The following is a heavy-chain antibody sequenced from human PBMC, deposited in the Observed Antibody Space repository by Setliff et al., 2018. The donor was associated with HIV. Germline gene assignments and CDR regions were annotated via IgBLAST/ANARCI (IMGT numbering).Heavy chain of an antibody. CDR3: AVRNTRNYYYYGMDV. CDR2: IVVGSGNT. CDR1: GFTFTSSA. J-gene: IGHJ6*02. Sequence: GASVKVSCKASGFTFTSSAVQWVRQARGQRLEWIGWIVVGSGNTNYAQKFQERVTITRDISTSTAYMELSSLRSEDTAVYYCAVRNTRNYYYYGMDVWGQGTTVTVSS. V-gene: IGHV1-58*01. D-gene: IGHD1-1*01.